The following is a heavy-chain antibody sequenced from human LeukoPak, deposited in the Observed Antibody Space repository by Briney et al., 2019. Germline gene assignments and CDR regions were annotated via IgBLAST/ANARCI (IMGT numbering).Heavy chain of an antibody. Sequence: GASVKVSCKASGYTFTSYGISWVRQAPGQGLEWMGWISAYNGNTNYAQKFQGRVTITADESTSTAYMELSSLRSEDTAVYYCARNGHSGSYEWAVDWGQGTLVTVSS. D-gene: IGHD1-26*01. CDR2: ISAYNGNT. CDR1: GYTFTSYG. CDR3: ARNGHSGSYEWAVD. J-gene: IGHJ4*02. V-gene: IGHV1-18*01.